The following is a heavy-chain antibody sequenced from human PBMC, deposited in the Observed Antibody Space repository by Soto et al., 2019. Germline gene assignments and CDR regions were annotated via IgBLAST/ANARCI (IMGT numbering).Heavy chain of an antibody. V-gene: IGHV3-7*01. Sequence: PGGSLRLSCAASGFTFSSYWMSWVRQAPGKGLEWVANIKQDGSEKYYVDSVKGRFTISRDNAKNSLYLQMNSLRAEDTAVYYCARDYGATGVYHYYGMDVWGPGTTVTV. J-gene: IGHJ6*02. CDR2: IKQDGSEK. CDR3: ARDYGATGVYHYYGMDV. D-gene: IGHD1-26*01. CDR1: GFTFSSYW.